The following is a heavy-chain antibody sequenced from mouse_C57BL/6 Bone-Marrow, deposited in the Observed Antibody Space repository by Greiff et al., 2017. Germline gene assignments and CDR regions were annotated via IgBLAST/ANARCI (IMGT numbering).Heavy chain of an antibody. CDR1: GFTFSSYA. D-gene: IGHD2-5*01. CDR2: ISDGGSYT. CDR3: ARDRVYSNPLAY. J-gene: IGHJ3*01. Sequence: EVQLVESGGGLVKPGGSLKLSCAASGFTFSSYAMSWVRQTPEKRLEWVATISDGGSYTYYPDNVKGRFTISRDNAKNNLYLQMSHLKSEDTAMYYFARDRVYSNPLAYWCQGTLVTVSA. V-gene: IGHV5-4*01.